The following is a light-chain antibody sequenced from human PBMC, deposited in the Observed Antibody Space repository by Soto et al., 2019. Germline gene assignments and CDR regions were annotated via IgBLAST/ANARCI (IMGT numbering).Light chain of an antibody. J-gene: IGKJ5*01. V-gene: IGKV3-20*01. Sequence: EIVMTQSPVTLSVSPGERATLSCRSSQNISRSLAWYQQKPGQAPRLLIYDASNRATAIPARFSGSGSGTDFTLTVSRLEPEDFAVYYCQQYGTSPINFGQGTRLEIK. CDR3: QQYGTSPIN. CDR2: DAS. CDR1: QNISRS.